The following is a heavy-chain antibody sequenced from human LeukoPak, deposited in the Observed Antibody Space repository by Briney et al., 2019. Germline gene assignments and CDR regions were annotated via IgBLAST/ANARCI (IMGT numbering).Heavy chain of an antibody. Sequence: GGSLRLSCAASGFTFSNAWMSWVRQAPGKGLEWVGRIKSKTDGGTTDYAAPVKGRFTISRDDSKNTLYLQMNSLKTEDTAVYYCTTGPINDSSGYYYAGDFDYWGQGTLVTVSS. CDR3: TTGPINDSSGYYYAGDFDY. J-gene: IGHJ4*02. CDR2: IKSKTDGGTT. D-gene: IGHD3-22*01. CDR1: GFTFSNAW. V-gene: IGHV3-15*01.